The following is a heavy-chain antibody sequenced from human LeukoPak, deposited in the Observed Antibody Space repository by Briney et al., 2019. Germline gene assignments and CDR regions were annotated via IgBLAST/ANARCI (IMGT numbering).Heavy chain of an antibody. CDR3: ANPYYDFWSGYYGAFDI. CDR1: GFTFSSYA. D-gene: IGHD3-3*01. V-gene: IGHV3-23*01. J-gene: IGHJ3*02. Sequence: GGSLRLSCAASGFTFSSYAMSWVRQAPGKGLEWVSAIGGSGGSTYYADSVKGRFTISRDNSKNTLYLQMNSLRAEATAVYYCANPYYDFWSGYYGAFDIWGQGTMVTVSS. CDR2: IGGSGGST.